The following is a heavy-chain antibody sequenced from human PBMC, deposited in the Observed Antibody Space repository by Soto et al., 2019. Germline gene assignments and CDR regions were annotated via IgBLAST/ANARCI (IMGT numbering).Heavy chain of an antibody. D-gene: IGHD3-3*01. CDR2: ISGSDGKT. V-gene: IGHV3-23*01. CDR3: ARWSYLDY. Sequence: GGSLRLSCAASGFSFGSYALSWVRQAPGKGLEWVSTISGSDGKTFYADSVKGRSSISRDTSQSTLYLQMNSLRADDTAMYYCARWSYLDYWGQGTRVTVSS. CDR1: GFSFGSYA. J-gene: IGHJ4*02.